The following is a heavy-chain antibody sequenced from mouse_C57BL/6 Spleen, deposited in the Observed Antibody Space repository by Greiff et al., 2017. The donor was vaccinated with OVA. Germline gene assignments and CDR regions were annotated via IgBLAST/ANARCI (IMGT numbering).Heavy chain of an antibody. D-gene: IGHD4-1*01. V-gene: IGHV1-54*01. CDR2: INPGSGGT. Sequence: LVESGAELVRPGTSVKVSCKASGYAFTNYLIEWVKQRPGQGLEWIGVINPGSGGTNYNEKFKGKATLTADKSSSTAYMQLSSLTSEDSAVYFCARSPNWERDYWGQGTTLTVSS. CDR3: ARSPNWERDY. CDR1: GYAFTNYL. J-gene: IGHJ2*01.